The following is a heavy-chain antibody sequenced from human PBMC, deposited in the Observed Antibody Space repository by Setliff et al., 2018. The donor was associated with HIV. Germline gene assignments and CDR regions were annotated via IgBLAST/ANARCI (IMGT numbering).Heavy chain of an antibody. CDR3: ARDPGYSTSWYYFDY. CDR2: IHPSGGST. CDR1: GYTFTSYY. D-gene: IGHD6-13*01. Sequence: ASVKVSCKAFGYTFTSYYIHWVRQAPGQGLEWMGVIHPSGGSTSYAQSFQDRVTMTRDTSTSTVYMELSSLRSEDTAVYYCARDPGYSTSWYYFDYWGQGTLVTVSS. V-gene: IGHV1-46*01. J-gene: IGHJ4*02.